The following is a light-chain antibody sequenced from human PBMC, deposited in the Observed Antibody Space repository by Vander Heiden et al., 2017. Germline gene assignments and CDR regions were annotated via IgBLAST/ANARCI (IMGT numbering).Light chain of an antibody. CDR1: QSVSSY. CDR3: QQRSNCLFT. Sequence: EIVLTQSPATLSLSPGERATISCRASQSVSSYLAWYQQKPGQAPRLLIYDASNRATGIPARFSGSGSGTDFTLTISSLEPEDFAVYYCQQRSNCLFTFGPGTKVXIK. CDR2: DAS. J-gene: IGKJ3*01. V-gene: IGKV3-11*01.